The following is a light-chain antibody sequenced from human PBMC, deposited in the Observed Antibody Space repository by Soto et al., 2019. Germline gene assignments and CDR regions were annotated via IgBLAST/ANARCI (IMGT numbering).Light chain of an antibody. CDR2: DAS. V-gene: IGKV3-11*01. J-gene: IGKJ4*01. CDR3: QQRSNWLT. Sequence: EVVLTQSPATLSLSPGEIDTLSCRASQSVSTYLAWYQQRPGQPLRLLIYDASNRATGIPARFSGSGSGTFFTLTINGLEPEDFAVYYCQQRSNWLTFGGGTKVEI. CDR1: QSVSTY.